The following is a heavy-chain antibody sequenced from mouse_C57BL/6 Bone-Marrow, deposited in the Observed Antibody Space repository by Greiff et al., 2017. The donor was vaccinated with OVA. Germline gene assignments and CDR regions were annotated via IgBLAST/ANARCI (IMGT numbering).Heavy chain of an antibody. D-gene: IGHD2-5*01. CDR2: IRSKSNNYAT. CDR3: VSSNYGWYFDV. CDR1: GFSFNTYA. V-gene: IGHV10-1*01. Sequence: EVQVVESGGGLVQPKGSLKLSCAASGFSFNTYAMNWVRQAPGKGLEWVARIRSKSNNYATYYADSVKDRFTISRDDSESMLYLQMNNLKTEDTAMYYCVSSNYGWYFDVWGTGTTVTVSS. J-gene: IGHJ1*03.